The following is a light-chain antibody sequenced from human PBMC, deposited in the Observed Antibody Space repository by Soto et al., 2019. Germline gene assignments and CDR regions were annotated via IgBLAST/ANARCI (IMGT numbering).Light chain of an antibody. V-gene: IGKV1-13*02. CDR3: QLLDTYPPMYI. Sequence: IQLTQSPSSLSASVGDRVTNTCRASQGISSALAWYQQKPGSPPNLLIYDASTLETGVPLRFSGSGSGTDFTLTISSLQPEDLATYYCQLLDTYPPMYIFGQGTKLEIK. J-gene: IGKJ2*01. CDR2: DAS. CDR1: QGISSA.